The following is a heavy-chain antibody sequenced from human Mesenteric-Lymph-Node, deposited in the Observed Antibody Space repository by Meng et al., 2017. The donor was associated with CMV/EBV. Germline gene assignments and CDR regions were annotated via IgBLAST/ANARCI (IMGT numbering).Heavy chain of an antibody. CDR1: GFTFSGYD. J-gene: IGHJ5*02. CDR3: TKPRGSGSRNGFDP. Sequence: GGSLRLSCAASGFTFSGYDMAWVRQAPGKGLQWVSTITGSGHHTYYTDSVRGRFTISRDNSKNTVYLHMNSPRDEDTAIYYCTKPRGSGSRNGFDPWGQGTLVTVSS. D-gene: IGHD1-26*01. V-gene: IGHV3-23*01. CDR2: ITGSGHHT.